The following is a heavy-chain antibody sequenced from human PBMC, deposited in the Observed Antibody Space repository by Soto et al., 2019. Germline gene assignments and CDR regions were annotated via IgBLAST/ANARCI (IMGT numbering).Heavy chain of an antibody. Sequence: GGSLRLSCAASGFTFDDYAMHWVRQAPGKGLEWVSGISWNSGSIGYADSVKGRFTISRDNAKNSLYLQMNSLRAEDTALYYCAKESVTLYYYYYMDVWGKGTTVTVSS. CDR1: GFTFDDYA. V-gene: IGHV3-9*01. CDR2: ISWNSGSI. CDR3: AKESVTLYYYYYMDV. D-gene: IGHD4-4*01. J-gene: IGHJ6*03.